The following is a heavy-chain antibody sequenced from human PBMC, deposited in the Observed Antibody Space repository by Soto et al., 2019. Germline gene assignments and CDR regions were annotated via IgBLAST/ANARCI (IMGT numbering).Heavy chain of an antibody. V-gene: IGHV1-69*02. J-gene: IGHJ4*02. CDR1: GXTFSSYT. Sequence: QVQLVQSGAEVKKPGSSVKVSCKASGXTFSSYTISWVRQAPGQGLEWMGRIIPILGIANYAQKFQGRVTITADKSTSTAYMELSSLRSEDTAVYYCARXXDRXXXSSGSPPDYWGQGTLVTVSS. D-gene: IGHD6-6*01. CDR3: ARXXDRXXXSSGSPPDY. CDR2: IIPILGIA.